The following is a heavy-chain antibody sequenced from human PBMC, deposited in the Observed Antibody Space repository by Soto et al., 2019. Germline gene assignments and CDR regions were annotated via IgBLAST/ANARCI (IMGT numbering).Heavy chain of an antibody. Sequence: KPSETLSLTCTVSGGSISSGGYYWSWIRQHPGKGLEWIGYIYDSGSTYYNPSLKSRVSLSVDTSKNQFSLNLTSVTAADTAMYYCARSSRSYFDYWGQGTLVTVSS. CDR3: ARSSRSYFDY. CDR2: IYDSGST. V-gene: IGHV4-31*03. J-gene: IGHJ4*02. CDR1: GGSISSGGYY.